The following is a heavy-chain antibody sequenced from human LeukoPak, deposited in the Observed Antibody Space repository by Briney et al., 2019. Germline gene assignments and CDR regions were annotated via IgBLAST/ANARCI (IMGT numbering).Heavy chain of an antibody. J-gene: IGHJ4*02. CDR1: GYTFTSYD. Sequence: ASVKVSCKASGYTFTSYDINWVRQAPGQGLEWMGIINPSGGSTSYAQKFQGRVTMTRDTSTSTVYMELSSLRSEDTAVYYCARGAAVAGPSPSSFDYWGQGTLVTVSS. CDR3: ARGAAVAGPSPSSFDY. V-gene: IGHV1-46*01. D-gene: IGHD6-19*01. CDR2: INPSGGST.